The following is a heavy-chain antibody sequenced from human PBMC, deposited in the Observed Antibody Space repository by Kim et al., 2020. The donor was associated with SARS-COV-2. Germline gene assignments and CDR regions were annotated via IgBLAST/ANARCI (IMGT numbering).Heavy chain of an antibody. CDR2: INHSGST. Sequence: SETLSLTCAVYGGSFSGYYWSWIRQPPGKGLEWIGEINHSGSTNYNPSLKSRVTISVDTSKNQFSLKLSSVTAADTAVYYCARCLLYAFEGDGMDVWGQGTTVTVSS. CDR1: GGSFSGYY. J-gene: IGHJ6*02. D-gene: IGHD2-8*01. CDR3: ARCLLYAFEGDGMDV. V-gene: IGHV4-34*01.